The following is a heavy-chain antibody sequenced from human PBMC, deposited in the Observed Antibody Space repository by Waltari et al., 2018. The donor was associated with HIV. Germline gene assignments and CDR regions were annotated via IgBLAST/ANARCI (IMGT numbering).Heavy chain of an antibody. CDR1: GFTFNTYA. CDR3: ARDSSGYYYVGYGMDV. D-gene: IGHD3-22*01. CDR2: RSYNGSNK. J-gene: IGHJ6*02. Sequence: QVQLVESGGGVVQPGRSLRLSCAASGFTFNTYAMYWVRQAAGKGLEGVAVRSYNGSNKYYADSVKGRFTISRDNSKNTLYLQMNSLRAEDAAGYYCARDSSGYYYVGYGMDVWGQGTTVTVSS. V-gene: IGHV3-30*04.